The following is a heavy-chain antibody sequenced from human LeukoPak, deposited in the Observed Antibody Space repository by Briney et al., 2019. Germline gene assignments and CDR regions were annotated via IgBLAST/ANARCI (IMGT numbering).Heavy chain of an antibody. CDR1: RFSFSSYA. CDR3: AKGDGDYWYFDL. V-gene: IGHV3-23*01. Sequence: PGGSLRLSCAASRFSFSSYAMRWVRQAPGKGLEWVSGISGSGGSIHYADSVKGRFTISRDNSKNTLYLQMSSLRAEDTAVYYCAKGDGDYWYFDLWGRGTLVTVSS. J-gene: IGHJ2*01. D-gene: IGHD4-17*01. CDR2: ISGSGGSI.